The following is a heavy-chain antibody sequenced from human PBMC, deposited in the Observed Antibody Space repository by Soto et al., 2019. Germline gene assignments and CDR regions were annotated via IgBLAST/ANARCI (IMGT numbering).Heavy chain of an antibody. CDR3: VKQAHGLDGVAFDY. J-gene: IGHJ4*02. Sequence: GGSLRLSCSASGFIFSESTIYWVRQVPGKGLEAISAVSTSGRSTYYADSVKDRITISRDNSKNTLFLQMGSLRPEDTAIYYCVKQAHGLDGVAFDYWGQGTQVTVSS. CDR2: VSTSGRST. CDR1: GFIFSEST. V-gene: IGHV3-64D*06. D-gene: IGHD2-15*01.